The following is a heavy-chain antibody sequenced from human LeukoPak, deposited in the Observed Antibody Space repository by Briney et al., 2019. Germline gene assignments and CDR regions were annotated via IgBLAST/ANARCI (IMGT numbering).Heavy chain of an antibody. J-gene: IGHJ4*02. D-gene: IGHD6-19*01. Sequence: GGSLRLSCAASGFTFSSYSMNWVRQAPGKGLEWVSSISSSSSYIYYADSVKGRFTIPRDNAKNSLYLQMNGLRAEDTAVYYCARDQDVAVAGTDFDYWGQGTLVTVSS. V-gene: IGHV3-21*01. CDR3: ARDQDVAVAGTDFDY. CDR2: ISSSSSYI. CDR1: GFTFSSYS.